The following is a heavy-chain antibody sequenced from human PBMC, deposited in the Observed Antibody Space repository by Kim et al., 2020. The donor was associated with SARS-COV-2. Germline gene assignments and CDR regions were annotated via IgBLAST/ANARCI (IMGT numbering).Heavy chain of an antibody. V-gene: IGHV1-18*01. D-gene: IGHD3-10*01. CDR2: ISAYNGNT. Sequence: ASVKVSCKASGYTFTSYGISWVRQAPGQGLEWMGWISAYNGNTNYAQKLQGRVTMTTDTSTSTAYMELRSLRSDDTAVYYCARDRVLLWFGELFYYYYGMDVWGQGTTVTVSS. CDR1: GYTFTSYG. CDR3: ARDRVLLWFGELFYYYYGMDV. J-gene: IGHJ6*02.